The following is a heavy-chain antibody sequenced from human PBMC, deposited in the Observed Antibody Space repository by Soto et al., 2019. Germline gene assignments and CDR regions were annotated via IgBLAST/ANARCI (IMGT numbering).Heavy chain of an antibody. Sequence: GGSLRLSCAASGFIVNANYMSWDRQAPGKGLEWVSLIYGGGRTYYADSVKGRFTISRDNSKNTLYLQMNSLRAEDTAVYYCAMSGSSYYYGMDVWGQGTTVTVSS. CDR3: AMSGSSYYYGMDV. V-gene: IGHV3-53*01. J-gene: IGHJ6*02. CDR2: IYGGGRT. CDR1: GFIVNANY. D-gene: IGHD3-3*01.